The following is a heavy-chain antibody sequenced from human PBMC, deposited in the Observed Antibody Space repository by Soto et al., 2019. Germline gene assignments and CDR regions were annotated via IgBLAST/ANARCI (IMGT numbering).Heavy chain of an antibody. Sequence: GGSLRLSCAASGFTFSSYAMSWVRQAPGKGLEWVSAISGSGGSTYYADSVKGRFTISRDNSKNTLYLQMNSLRAEDTAVYYCANLLPRRIQLWLRGYWGQGTLVTVSS. CDR1: GFTFSSYA. CDR3: ANLLPRRIQLWLRGY. CDR2: ISGSGGST. V-gene: IGHV3-23*01. J-gene: IGHJ4*02. D-gene: IGHD5-18*01.